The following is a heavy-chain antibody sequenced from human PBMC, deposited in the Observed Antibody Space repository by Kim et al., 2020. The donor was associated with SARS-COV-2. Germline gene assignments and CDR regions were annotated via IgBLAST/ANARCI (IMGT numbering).Heavy chain of an antibody. CDR2: IYYSGST. Sequence: SETLSLTCTVSGGSISSSSFYWGWIRQPPGKGLEWIGSIYYSGSTYYNPSLKSRVTISVDTSKNQFSLKLSSVTASDTAVYYCARSGGSFGYLGVWFDPWGQGTLVTVSS. V-gene: IGHV4-39*01. CDR3: ARSGGSFGYLGVWFDP. D-gene: IGHD5-18*01. J-gene: IGHJ5*02. CDR1: GGSISSSSFY.